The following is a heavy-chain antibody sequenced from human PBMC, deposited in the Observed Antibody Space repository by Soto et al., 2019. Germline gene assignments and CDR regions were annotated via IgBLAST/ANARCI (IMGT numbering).Heavy chain of an antibody. D-gene: IGHD3-10*01. J-gene: IGHJ4*02. Sequence: QVQLQEAGPGLVKPSQTLSRTCTVSRGSVSSGGYYWSWIRQHPGRGLEWIGYIYYNGITDHNPSLKGRLIISVDTSKSQFSLILSSGTAADTAVYYCARARVYGSERTVFDFWGQGTLVTVSS. CDR2: IYYNGIT. CDR3: ARARVYGSERTVFDF. V-gene: IGHV4-31*03. CDR1: RGSVSSGGYY.